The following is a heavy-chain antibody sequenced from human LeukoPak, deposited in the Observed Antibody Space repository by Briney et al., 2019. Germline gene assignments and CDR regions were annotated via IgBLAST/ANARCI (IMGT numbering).Heavy chain of an antibody. CDR2: INSDGSEG. D-gene: IGHD1-1*01. Sequence: GGSLRLSCAASGFTFSHFWMSWSRQAPGKGLEWVASINSDGSEGYYADVVKGRFTISRDNAKNSLYLQMNSPRVEDTAVYYCARLGLEVGGPNWFDPWGQGTLVTVSS. V-gene: IGHV3-7*01. CDR3: ARLGLEVGGPNWFDP. CDR1: GFTFSHFW. J-gene: IGHJ5*02.